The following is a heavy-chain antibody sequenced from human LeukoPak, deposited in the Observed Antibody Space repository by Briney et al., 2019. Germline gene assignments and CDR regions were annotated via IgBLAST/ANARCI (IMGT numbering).Heavy chain of an antibody. CDR2: INHSGST. CDR3: ARGGLDIVVVPAARPYYFDY. J-gene: IGHJ4*02. V-gene: IGHV4-34*01. Sequence: PSETLSLTYAVYGGSFSGYYWSWIRQPPGKGLEWIGEINHSGSTNYNPSLKSRVTISVDTSKNQFSLKLSSVTAADTAVYYCARGGLDIVVVPAARPYYFDYWGQGTLVTVSS. D-gene: IGHD2-2*03. CDR1: GGSFSGYY.